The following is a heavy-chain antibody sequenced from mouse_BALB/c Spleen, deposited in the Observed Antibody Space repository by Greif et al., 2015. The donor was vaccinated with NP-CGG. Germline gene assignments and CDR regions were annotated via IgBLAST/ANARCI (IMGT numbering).Heavy chain of an antibody. Sequence: EVQLQQSGPSLVKPSQTLSLTCSVTGDSITSGYWNWIRKFPGNKLEYMGYISYSGSTYYNPSLKSRISITRDTSKNQYYLQLNSVTTEDTATYYCARYGNYVRGAMDYWGQGTSVTVSS. J-gene: IGHJ4*01. CDR2: ISYSGST. CDR3: ARYGNYVRGAMDY. D-gene: IGHD2-1*01. V-gene: IGHV3-8*02. CDR1: GDSITSGY.